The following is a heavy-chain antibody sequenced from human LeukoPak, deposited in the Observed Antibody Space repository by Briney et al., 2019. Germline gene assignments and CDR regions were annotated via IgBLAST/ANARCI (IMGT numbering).Heavy chain of an antibody. CDR1: GFTFDDYA. D-gene: IGHD3-10*02. J-gene: IGHJ4*02. CDR3: ARDPNVLGITPYYFDF. Sequence: GGSLRLSCAASGFTFDDYAMHWVRQAPGKGLEWVSGISWNSGSIGYADSVKGRFTISRDNAKNSLFLKTDTLRGDDTGIYYCARDPNVLGITPYYFDFWGQGTLVTVSS. V-gene: IGHV3-9*01. CDR2: ISWNSGSI.